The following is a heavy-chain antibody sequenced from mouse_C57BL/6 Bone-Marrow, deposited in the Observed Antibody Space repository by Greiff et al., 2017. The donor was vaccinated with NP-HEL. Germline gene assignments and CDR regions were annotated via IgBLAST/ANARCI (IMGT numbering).Heavy chain of an antibody. CDR2: INYDGSST. V-gene: IGHV5-16*01. J-gene: IGHJ4*01. Sequence: EVQLVESEGGLVQPGSSMKLSCTTSGFTFSDYYMAWVRQVPEKGLDWVANINYDGSSTYYLDSLKSRFIISRDNAKNILYLQMSSLKSKDTATYYCASEGGLRRRTYAMDYWGQGTSVTVSS. CDR1: GFTFSDYY. D-gene: IGHD2-4*01. CDR3: ASEGGLRRRTYAMDY.